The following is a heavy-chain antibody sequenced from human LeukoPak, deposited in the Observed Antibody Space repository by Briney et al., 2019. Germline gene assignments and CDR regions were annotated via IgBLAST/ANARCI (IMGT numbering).Heavy chain of an antibody. Sequence: GASVKVSCKASGYTFTSYGISWVRQAPGQGLEWMGWISAYNGNTNYAQKIQGRVTMTTDTSTSTAYMELRSLRSDDTAVYYCARDQTHGPIQLWSVFTFDYWGQGTLVTVSS. CDR1: GYTFTSYG. V-gene: IGHV1-18*01. J-gene: IGHJ4*02. D-gene: IGHD5-18*01. CDR2: ISAYNGNT. CDR3: ARDQTHGPIQLWSVFTFDY.